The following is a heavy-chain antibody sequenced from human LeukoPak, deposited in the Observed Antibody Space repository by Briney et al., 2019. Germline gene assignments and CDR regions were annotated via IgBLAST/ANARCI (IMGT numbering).Heavy chain of an antibody. V-gene: IGHV1-2*02. D-gene: IGHD3-9*01. Sequence: ASVKVSCKASGYTFTGYYMYWVRQAPGQGLEWMGGITPNSGGTNYAQKFQGRVTLTRDTSISAAYMELSRLRSDDTAVYYCARVRPYDVLTRYGMDVWGQGTTVTVSS. CDR1: GYTFTGYY. J-gene: IGHJ6*02. CDR3: ARVRPYDVLTRYGMDV. CDR2: ITPNSGGT.